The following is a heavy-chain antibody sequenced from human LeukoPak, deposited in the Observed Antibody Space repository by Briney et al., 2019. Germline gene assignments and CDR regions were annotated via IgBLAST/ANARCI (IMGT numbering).Heavy chain of an antibody. CDR2: INPSGGST. Sequence: GASVKVSCKASVYTFTSYYIHWVRQAPGQGLEWMGIINPSGGSTTYAQTFQGRVTMTRDTSTSTVYMELSSLRSEDTAVYYCARDTEDFDYWGQGTLVTVSS. V-gene: IGHV1-46*01. J-gene: IGHJ4*02. CDR3: ARDTEDFDY. CDR1: VYTFTSYY.